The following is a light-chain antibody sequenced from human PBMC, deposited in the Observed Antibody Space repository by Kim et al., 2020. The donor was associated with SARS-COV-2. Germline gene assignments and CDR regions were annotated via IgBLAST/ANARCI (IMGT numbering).Light chain of an antibody. V-gene: IGKV1-39*01. CDR2: GVS. CDR1: QSISKF. CDR3: QQSYNTPPT. Sequence: DIQMTQSPSSLSASVGDRVTITCRQSQSISKFLNWYQQKPGESPKLLIYGVSSLRSGVPSRFSGSGSATDFTLTITSLQPEDFATYYCQQSYNTPPTFGQGTKVDIK. J-gene: IGKJ1*01.